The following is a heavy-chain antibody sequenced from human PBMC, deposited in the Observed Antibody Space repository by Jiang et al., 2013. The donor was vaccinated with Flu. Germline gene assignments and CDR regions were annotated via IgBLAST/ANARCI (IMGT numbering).Heavy chain of an antibody. V-gene: IGHV1-18*04. D-gene: IGHD1-1*01. CDR3: ARDPRQLDESYNWFDP. Sequence: GAEVKKPGASVKVSCKASGSTFTTYYMHWVRQAPGQGLEWMGWISAYNGNTNYAQKLQGRVTMTTDTSTSTAYMELRSLRSDDTAVYYCARDPRQLDESYNWFDPWGQGTLVTVSS. CDR2: ISAYNGNT. J-gene: IGHJ5*02. CDR1: GSTFTTYY.